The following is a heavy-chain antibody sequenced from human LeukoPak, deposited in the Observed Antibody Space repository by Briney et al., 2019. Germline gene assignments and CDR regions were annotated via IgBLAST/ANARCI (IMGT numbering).Heavy chain of an antibody. Sequence: PGGSLRLSCAASGLSFSSYWMSWVRQAPGTGLEWVANIKQDGSEKYYVDSVKGRFTISRDNAKNSLYLQMNSLRAEDTAVYYCARGLGVLRYFDWLPYYFDYWGQGTLVTVSS. J-gene: IGHJ4*02. V-gene: IGHV3-7*01. CDR2: IKQDGSEK. CDR1: GLSFSSYW. D-gene: IGHD3-9*01. CDR3: ARGLGVLRYFDWLPYYFDY.